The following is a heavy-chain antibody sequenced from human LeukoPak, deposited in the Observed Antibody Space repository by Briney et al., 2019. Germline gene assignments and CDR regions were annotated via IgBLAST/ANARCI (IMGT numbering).Heavy chain of an antibody. CDR3: ASGRTIFYYYMDV. V-gene: IGHV1-2*02. D-gene: IGHD3-3*02. CDR1: GYSFTGYY. J-gene: IGHJ6*03. CDR2: IKPNSGDT. Sequence: VASVKVSCKASGYSFTGYYIHWVRQAPGQGLEWMGWIKPNSGDTNYAQKFQGRVTMTRDTSISTVYMELSRLRFDDTAVYYCASGRTIFYYYMDVWGKGTTVTISS.